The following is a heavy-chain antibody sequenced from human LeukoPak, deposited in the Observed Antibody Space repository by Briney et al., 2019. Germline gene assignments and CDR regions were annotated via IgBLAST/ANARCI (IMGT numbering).Heavy chain of an antibody. J-gene: IGHJ4*02. CDR1: GGSFSGYY. Sequence: SETLSLTCAVYGGSFSGYYWSWIRQPPGKGLEWIGEINHSGGTKYNPSLKTRLTISVDTSKNQFSLNVTSVTATDTAVYYCARHLFGSGYYPDYWGQGTLVTVSS. CDR3: ARHLFGSGYYPDY. D-gene: IGHD3-22*01. V-gene: IGHV4-34*01. CDR2: INHSGGT.